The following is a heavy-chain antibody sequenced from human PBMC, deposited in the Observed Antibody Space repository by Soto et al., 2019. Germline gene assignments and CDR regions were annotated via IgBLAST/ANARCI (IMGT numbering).Heavy chain of an antibody. CDR1: GFTFSSYS. J-gene: IGHJ3*02. Sequence: GGSLRLSCAASGFTFSSYSMNWFRQAPGKGLEWVSSISSSSSYIYYADSVKGRFTISRDNAKNSLYLQMNSLRAEDTAVYYCARSGPNCSGGSCYHAFDIWGQGTMVTVSS. V-gene: IGHV3-21*01. D-gene: IGHD2-15*01. CDR3: ARSGPNCSGGSCYHAFDI. CDR2: ISSSSSYI.